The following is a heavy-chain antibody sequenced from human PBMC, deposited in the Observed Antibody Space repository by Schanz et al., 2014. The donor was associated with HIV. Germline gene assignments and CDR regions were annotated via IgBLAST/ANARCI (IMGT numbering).Heavy chain of an antibody. CDR1: GFTFSSYG. J-gene: IGHJ6*02. D-gene: IGHD1-20*01. CDR2: ISGGSGST. CDR3: AKTSITLGMDV. V-gene: IGHV3-23*04. Sequence: EVQLVESGGGLVQPGRSLRLSCAASGFTFSSYGMSWVRQAPGKGLEWVSSISGGSGSTFYADSVKGRFIISRVNSKNTLYLQMNSLRAEDTAIYYCAKTSITLGMDVWGQGTTVTVSS.